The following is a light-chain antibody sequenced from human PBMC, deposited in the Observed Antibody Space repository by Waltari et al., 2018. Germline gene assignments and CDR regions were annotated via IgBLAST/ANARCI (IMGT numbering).Light chain of an antibody. V-gene: IGKV6D-21*02. J-gene: IGKJ1*01. CDR3: HQIASLPRT. Sequence: EIVLTQSPDFQSVTPEEKVTITCRASQSIGSRLHWFQQKQNQSPKLLIKYASQSISGVPSRVSGSGSGTDCTLTSNSLEAEDAAVYYCHQIASLPRTFGPGTKVEIK. CDR1: QSIGSR. CDR2: YAS.